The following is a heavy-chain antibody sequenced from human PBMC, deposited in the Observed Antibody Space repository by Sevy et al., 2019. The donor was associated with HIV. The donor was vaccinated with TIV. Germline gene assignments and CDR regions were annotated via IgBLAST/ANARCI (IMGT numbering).Heavy chain of an antibody. D-gene: IGHD3-10*01. Sequence: GSLRLSCAASGLNVSDYFMSWIRQAPGKRPEWVSYISSSGTIIYYADSVKGRFTISRDKAKNSLYLQMNSLRAEDTAIYYCARDLASGSFFSLYFDYWGQGTLVTVSS. CDR2: ISSSGTII. J-gene: IGHJ4*02. V-gene: IGHV3-11*01. CDR3: ARDLASGSFFSLYFDY. CDR1: GLNVSDYF.